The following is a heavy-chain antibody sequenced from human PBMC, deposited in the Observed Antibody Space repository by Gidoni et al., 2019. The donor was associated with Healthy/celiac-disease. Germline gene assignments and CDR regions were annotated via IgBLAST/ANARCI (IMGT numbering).Heavy chain of an antibody. Sequence: EVQLVASGGGLVKPGGSLRLSCAASGFPFSSYSMNWVRSAPGKGLEWVSSISSSSSYIYYADSVKGRFTISRDNAKNSLYLQMNSLRAEDTAVYYCARDGPGYYYGMDVWGQGTTVTVSS. CDR3: ARDGPGYYYGMDV. CDR2: ISSSSSYI. J-gene: IGHJ6*02. CDR1: GFPFSSYS. V-gene: IGHV3-21*01.